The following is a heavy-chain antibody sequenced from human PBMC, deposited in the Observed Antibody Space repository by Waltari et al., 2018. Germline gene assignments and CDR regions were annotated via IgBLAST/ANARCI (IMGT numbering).Heavy chain of an antibody. CDR1: GGSISSSGYY. J-gene: IGHJ4*02. CDR3: ARPSEYRFLEWTYYFDY. D-gene: IGHD3-3*01. Sequence: QLQLQESGPGLVKPSETLSLTCTVSGGSISSSGYYWGWIRQPPGKGLEWIGSIYYSGSTYYNPSLKSRVTISVDTSKNQFSLKLSSVTAADTAVYYCARPSEYRFLEWTYYFDYWGQGTLVTVSS. CDR2: IYYSGST. V-gene: IGHV4-39*01.